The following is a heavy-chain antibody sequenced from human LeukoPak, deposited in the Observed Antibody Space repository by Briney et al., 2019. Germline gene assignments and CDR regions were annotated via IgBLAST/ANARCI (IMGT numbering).Heavy chain of an antibody. D-gene: IGHD6-19*01. CDR1: GYSFTSYG. CDR3: ASSQDASVAGLSAAFDI. V-gene: IGHV5-51*01. Sequence: GEPLKISCKGSGYSFTSYGIGWVRQIPGKGLEWMGIIYPGDSDTRYSPSFQGQVTISADKSISTAYLQWSSLKASDTAMYYCASSQDASVAGLSAAFDIWGQGTMVTVSS. J-gene: IGHJ3*02. CDR2: IYPGDSDT.